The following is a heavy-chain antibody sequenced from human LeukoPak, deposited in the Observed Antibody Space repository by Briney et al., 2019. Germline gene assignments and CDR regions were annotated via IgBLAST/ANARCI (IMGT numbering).Heavy chain of an antibody. D-gene: IGHD3-10*01. V-gene: IGHV3-7*01. Sequence: PGGSLRLSCAVSGFPFSGYWMGWVRQAAGNGLEWVATINEDGSEIHYVGSVKGRFTISRDNAKNSLSLQMNSLRAEDTTLYYCARGFDGRSAFDIWGQGTMVTVSS. CDR3: ARGFDGRSAFDI. J-gene: IGHJ3*02. CDR1: GFPFSGYW. CDR2: INEDGSEI.